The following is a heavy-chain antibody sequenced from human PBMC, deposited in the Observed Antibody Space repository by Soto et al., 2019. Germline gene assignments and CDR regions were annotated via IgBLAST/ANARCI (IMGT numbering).Heavy chain of an antibody. D-gene: IGHD3-3*01. V-gene: IGHV4-39*01. CDR3: ARHPSHYGVAMPTIPPNFDS. CDR1: GGSISSSSYY. Sequence: ASETLSLTCTVSGGSISSSSYYWGWIRQPPGKGLEWIGSIYYSGSTYYNPSLKSRVTISVDTSKNQFSLKLSSVTAADTAVYSCARHPSHYGVAMPTIPPNFDSWGQGTLVPVSP. J-gene: IGHJ4*02. CDR2: IYYSGST.